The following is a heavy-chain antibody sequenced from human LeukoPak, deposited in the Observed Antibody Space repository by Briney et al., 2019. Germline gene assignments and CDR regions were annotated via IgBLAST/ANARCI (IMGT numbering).Heavy chain of an antibody. CDR1: GGSISNYY. J-gene: IGHJ2*01. D-gene: IGHD6-13*01. CDR3: ARMIAAAGTEYFDL. CDR2: VHYSGNT. V-gene: IGHV4-59*01. Sequence: SETLPLTCIVSGGSISNYYWSWIRQPPRKGLEWIGYVHYSGNTNYNPSLRSRVTISVDTSKNQFSLKLSSVTAADTAVYYCARMIAAAGTEYFDLWGRGTLVTVSS.